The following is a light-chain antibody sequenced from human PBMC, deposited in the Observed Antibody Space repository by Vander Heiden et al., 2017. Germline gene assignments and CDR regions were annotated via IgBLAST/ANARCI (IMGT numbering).Light chain of an antibody. CDR2: DDS. CDR1: NIGSES. CDR3: QVWDGSSDHSVV. J-gene: IGLJ2*01. V-gene: IGLV3-21*03. Sequence: SYVLTQPPSVSVAPGKTARITCGGNNIGSESVPWYQQKPGQAPVLVVYDDSDRPSGIPERFSGSNSGNTATLTISRVEAGDEADYYCQVWDGSSDHSVVFGGGTKLTVL.